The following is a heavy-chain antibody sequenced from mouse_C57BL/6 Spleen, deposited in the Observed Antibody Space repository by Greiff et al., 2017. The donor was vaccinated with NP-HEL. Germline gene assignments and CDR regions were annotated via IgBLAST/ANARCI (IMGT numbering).Heavy chain of an antibody. Sequence: EVQVVESEGGLVQPGSSMKLSCTASGFTFSDYYMAWVRQVPEKGLEWVANINYDGSSTYYLDSLKSRFIISRDNAKNILYLQMSSLKSEDTATYYCARDRNYVGAMDYWGQGTSVTVSS. CDR3: ARDRNYVGAMDY. D-gene: IGHD2-1*01. CDR2: INYDGSST. V-gene: IGHV5-16*01. J-gene: IGHJ4*01. CDR1: GFTFSDYY.